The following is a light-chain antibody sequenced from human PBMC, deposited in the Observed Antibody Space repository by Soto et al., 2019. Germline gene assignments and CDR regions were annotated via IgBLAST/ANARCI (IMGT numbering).Light chain of an antibody. CDR2: GNN. CDR3: QSYDTSLTGRYV. CDR1: SSDIGAGYD. Sequence: QSVLTQPPSVAGAPGQRVTISCAGSSSDIGAGYDVHWYQQLPGTDPKLLIYGNNNRPSGVPDRFSGSKSGTSASLAITGLQAEDEADYYCQSYDTSLTGRYVFGTGTKLTVL. J-gene: IGLJ1*01. V-gene: IGLV1-40*01.